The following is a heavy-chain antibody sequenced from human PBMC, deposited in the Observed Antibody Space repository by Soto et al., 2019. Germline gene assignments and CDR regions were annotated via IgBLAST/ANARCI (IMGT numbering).Heavy chain of an antibody. Sequence: QVQLQESGPRLVKPSETLSLTCSVSDSSMSPYYWTWFRQAPGKGLEWIGHLLYRGTATYNPALKGRVTISLDTSKKQVSLKLSSVIAPDTAVYYCAREKDLILGGYAFGYWGPGTLVTVSS. V-gene: IGHV4-59*01. D-gene: IGHD1-26*01. CDR2: LLYRGTA. CDR1: DSSMSPYY. CDR3: AREKDLILGGYAFGY. J-gene: IGHJ3*01.